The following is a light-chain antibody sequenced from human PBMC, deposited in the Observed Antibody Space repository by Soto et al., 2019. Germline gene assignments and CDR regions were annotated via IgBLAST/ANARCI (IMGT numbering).Light chain of an antibody. CDR2: DVN. Sequence: QSALTQPASGSVSPGQSITISCTGTNSDVGDYNYVSWYQQFPGKAPKLVIYDVNNRPSGISDRFSGSKSGNTASLIISGLQTEDEADYYCCSYTNINTAYVFGTGTKVTVL. CDR3: CSYTNINTAYV. CDR1: NSDVGDYNY. J-gene: IGLJ1*01. V-gene: IGLV2-14*03.